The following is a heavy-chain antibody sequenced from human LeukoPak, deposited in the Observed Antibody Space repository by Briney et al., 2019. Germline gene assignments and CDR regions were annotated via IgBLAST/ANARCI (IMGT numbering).Heavy chain of an antibody. CDR1: GFTFSSFA. CDR3: ARDLGYH. V-gene: IGHV3-30*01. CDR2: ISYDGSNK. Sequence: GGSLRLSCAASGFTFSSFAMHWVRQAPGKGLEGVGVISYDGSNKYYADSVKGRFTISRDNSKNTLYLQMKSLRAEDTAVYYCARDLGYHWGQGTLVTVSS. D-gene: IGHD6-13*01. J-gene: IGHJ1*01.